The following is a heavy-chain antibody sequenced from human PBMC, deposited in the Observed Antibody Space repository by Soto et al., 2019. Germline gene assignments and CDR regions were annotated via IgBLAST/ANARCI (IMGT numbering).Heavy chain of an antibody. CDR2: IYYSGST. Sequence: SETLSLTCTVSGGSISSGDYYWSWIRQPPGKGLEWIGYIYYSGSTYYNPSLKSRVTISVDTSKNQFSLKLSSVTAADTAVYYCERLAGYCSTNGCHGDYAMDVWGQGTAVTVSS. CDR1: GGSISSGDYY. V-gene: IGHV4-30-4*01. J-gene: IGHJ6*02. CDR3: ERLAGYCSTNGCHGDYAMDV. D-gene: IGHD2-2*01.